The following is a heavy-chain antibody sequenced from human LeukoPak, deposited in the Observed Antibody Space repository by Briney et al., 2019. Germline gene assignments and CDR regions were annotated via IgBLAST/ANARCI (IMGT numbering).Heavy chain of an antibody. J-gene: IGHJ4*02. CDR3: ARNTMVRGAGYY. V-gene: IGHV3-7*01. CDR2: IKQDGSEK. Sequence: PGGSLRLSCAASGFTFSKYGMHWVRQAPGKGLEWVANIKQDGSEKYYVDSVKGRFTISRDNAKNSLYLQMNSLRAEDTAVYYCARNTMVRGAGYYWGQGTLVTVSS. D-gene: IGHD3-10*01. CDR1: GFTFSKYG.